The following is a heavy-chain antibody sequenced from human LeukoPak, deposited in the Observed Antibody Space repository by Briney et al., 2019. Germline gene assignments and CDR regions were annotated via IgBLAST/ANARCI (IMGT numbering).Heavy chain of an antibody. D-gene: IGHD3-10*01. CDR2: ISGSGGST. CDR1: GFTFSSYA. J-gene: IGHJ4*02. CDR3: AKCRWFGELLRYFDY. Sequence: GGSLRLSCAASGFTFSSYAMSWVRQAPGKGLEWVSAISGSGGSTYYADSVKGRFTISRDNSKNTPYLQMNSLRAEDTAVYYCAKCRWFGELLRYFDYWGQGTLVTVSS. V-gene: IGHV3-23*01.